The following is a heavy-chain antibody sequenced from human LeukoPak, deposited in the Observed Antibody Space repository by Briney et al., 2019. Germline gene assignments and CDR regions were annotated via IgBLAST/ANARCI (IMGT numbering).Heavy chain of an antibody. V-gene: IGHV3-48*03. Sequence: GGSLRLSCAASGFTFSSYEMNWVRQAPGKGLEWVSYISSSGSTLYYADSVKGRFTISRDNAKNSLYLQMNSLRAEDTAVYYCARDPSDCSSTSCYGNYWGQGTLVTVSS. CDR1: GFTFSSYE. J-gene: IGHJ4*02. CDR2: ISSSGSTL. CDR3: ARDPSDCSSTSCYGNY. D-gene: IGHD2-2*01.